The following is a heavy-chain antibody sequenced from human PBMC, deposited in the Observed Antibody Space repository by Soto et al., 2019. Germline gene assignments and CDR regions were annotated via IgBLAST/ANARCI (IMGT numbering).Heavy chain of an antibody. CDR2: ISAYKGDT. J-gene: IGHJ4*02. V-gene: IGHV1-18*01. CDR1: GYTFTNYG. Sequence: ASVKVFCKASGYTFTNYGISWVRQAPGQGLEWMGWISAYKGDTNYAQNLRGRVTMTTDTSTNTAYMELRSLRDDDTAMYYCARDLDGSGSYYTDYWGPGTLVTVSS. CDR3: ARDLDGSGSYYTDY. D-gene: IGHD3-10*01.